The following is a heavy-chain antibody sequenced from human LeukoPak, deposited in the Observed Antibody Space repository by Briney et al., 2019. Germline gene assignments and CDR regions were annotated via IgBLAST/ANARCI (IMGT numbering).Heavy chain of an antibody. Sequence: GGSLRLSCTASGFTFSSYEMNWVRQAPGKGLEWVSYISSSGSTTYYADSVKGRFTSSRDNAKNSLYLQMSSLRAEDTALYYCARGFPGIDWGQGTLVTVSA. V-gene: IGHV3-48*03. D-gene: IGHD5-12*01. CDR1: GFTFSSYE. J-gene: IGHJ4*02. CDR2: ISSSGSTT. CDR3: ARGFPGID.